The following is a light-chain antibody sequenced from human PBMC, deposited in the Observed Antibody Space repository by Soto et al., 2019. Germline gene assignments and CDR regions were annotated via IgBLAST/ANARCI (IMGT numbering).Light chain of an antibody. V-gene: IGLV4-60*02. CDR3: ETWDSNTHTV. CDR2: LEGSGSY. CDR1: SGHSSYI. Sequence: QSVLTQSSSASASLGSSVKLTCTLSSGHSSYIIAWHQQQPGKAPRYLMKLEGSGSYNKGSGVPDRFSGSSSGADRYLTISXLXXXXXXDYYCETWDSNTHTVFGGGTKVTVL. J-gene: IGLJ3*02.